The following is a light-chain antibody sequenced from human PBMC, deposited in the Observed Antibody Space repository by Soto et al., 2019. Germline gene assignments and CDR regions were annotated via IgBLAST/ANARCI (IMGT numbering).Light chain of an antibody. CDR3: QQRSNSYT. CDR1: QSVSSY. J-gene: IGKJ2*01. CDR2: DAS. Sequence: EIVLTQSPATQSLSPGERATLSCRASQSVSSYLAWYQQKPGQAPRLLIYDASNRATGIPARFSGSGSGTAFTLTISSLEPEDFAVYYCQQRSNSYTFGQGTKLEIK. V-gene: IGKV3-11*01.